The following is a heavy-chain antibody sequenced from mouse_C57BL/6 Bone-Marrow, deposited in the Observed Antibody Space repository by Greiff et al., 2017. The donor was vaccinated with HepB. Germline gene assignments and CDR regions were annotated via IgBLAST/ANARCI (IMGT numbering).Heavy chain of an antibody. CDR3: ARGGIYYGSIPYYAMDY. J-gene: IGHJ4*01. D-gene: IGHD1-1*01. CDR2: IHPNSGST. Sequence: VKLQQPGAELVKPGASVKLSCKASGYTFTSYWMHWVKQRPGQGLEWIGMIHPNSGSTNYNEKFKSKATLTVDKSSSTAYMQLSSLTSEDSAVYYCARGGIYYGSIPYYAMDYWGQGTSVTVSS. V-gene: IGHV1-64*01. CDR1: GYTFTSYW.